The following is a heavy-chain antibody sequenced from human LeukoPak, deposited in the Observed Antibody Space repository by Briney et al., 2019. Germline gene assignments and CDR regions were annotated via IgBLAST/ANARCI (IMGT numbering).Heavy chain of an antibody. CDR3: ARGKWELRG. CDR1: GFTFDDYA. CDR2: INTDGSST. J-gene: IGHJ4*02. V-gene: IGHV3-74*01. Sequence: GRSLRLSCAASGFTFDDYAMHWVRQAPGKGLVWVSRINTDGSSTSYADSVKGRFTISRDNAKNTLYLQMNSLRAEDTAVYYCARGKWELRGWGQGTLVTVSS. D-gene: IGHD1-26*01.